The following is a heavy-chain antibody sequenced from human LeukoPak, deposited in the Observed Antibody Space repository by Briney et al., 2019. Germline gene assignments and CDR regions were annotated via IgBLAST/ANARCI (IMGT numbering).Heavy chain of an antibody. CDR1: GFTFSNYW. V-gene: IGHV3-74*01. CDR3: ARDYGRSRDYGMDV. D-gene: IGHD3-10*01. J-gene: IGHJ6*02. CDR2: INSDGSST. Sequence: GGSLRLSCAASGFTFSNYWMHWVRQAPGKGLVWVSCINSDGSSTSYADSVKGRFTISRDNAKNTLYLQMNSLRVEDTAVYYCARDYGRSRDYGMDVWGPGTTVTVSS.